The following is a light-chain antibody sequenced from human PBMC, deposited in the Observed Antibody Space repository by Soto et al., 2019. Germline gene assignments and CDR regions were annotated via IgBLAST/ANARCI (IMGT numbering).Light chain of an antibody. CDR3: AAWDDSLSGVV. J-gene: IGLJ2*01. V-gene: IGLV1-47*01. CDR1: SSNIGSNY. CDR2: RNN. Sequence: QAVVTQPPSASGTPGQRVTISCSGSSSNIGSNYVYWYQQLPGTAPKLLIYRNNQRPSGVPDRFSGSKSGTSASLAISGLRSADEADYYCAAWDDSLSGVVFGGGTKVTVL.